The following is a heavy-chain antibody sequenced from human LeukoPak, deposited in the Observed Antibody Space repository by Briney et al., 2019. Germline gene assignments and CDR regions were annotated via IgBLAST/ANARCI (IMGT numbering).Heavy chain of an antibody. CDR3: AGSIASSGQMPLDY. CDR1: GYTFAGYY. D-gene: IGHD6-6*01. V-gene: IGHV1-2*02. Sequence: ASVKVSCKASGYTFAGYYIHWLRQAPGRGLEWMAWIRPNSGATNYAQKFQGRVTMTTDTPISTAYMELTSLRSDDTAVYYCAGSIASSGQMPLDYWGQGTLVTVSS. J-gene: IGHJ4*01. CDR2: IRPNSGAT.